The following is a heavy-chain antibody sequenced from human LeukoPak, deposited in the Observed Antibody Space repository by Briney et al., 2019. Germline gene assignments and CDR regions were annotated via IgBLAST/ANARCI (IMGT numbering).Heavy chain of an antibody. J-gene: IGHJ4*02. CDR2: IGSSSTGSII. D-gene: IGHD4/OR15-4a*01. CDR1: GFTFSSYS. CDR3: ARELTY. V-gene: IGHV3-48*04. Sequence: GGSLRLSCAASGFTFSSYSMNWVRQAPGKGLEWVSYIGSSSTGSIIYYADSVKGRFTISRDNTKNSLYLQMNSLRAEDTAVYYCARELTYWGQGTLVTVSS.